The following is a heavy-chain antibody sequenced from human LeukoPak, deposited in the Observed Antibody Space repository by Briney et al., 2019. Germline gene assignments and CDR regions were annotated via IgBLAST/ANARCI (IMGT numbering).Heavy chain of an antibody. CDR2: ISSSSSYI. CDR3: ASGFLEWLWAFDY. V-gene: IGHV3-21*01. Sequence: GGSLRLSCAASGFTFSSYSMNWVRQAPGKGLEWVSSISSSSSYIYYADSVKGRFTISRDNAKNSLYLQMNSQRAEDTAVYYCASGFLEWLWAFDYWGQGTLVTVSS. CDR1: GFTFSSYS. D-gene: IGHD3-3*01. J-gene: IGHJ4*02.